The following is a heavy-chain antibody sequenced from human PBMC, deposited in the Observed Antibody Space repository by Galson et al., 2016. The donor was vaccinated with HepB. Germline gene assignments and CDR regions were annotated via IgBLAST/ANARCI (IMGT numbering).Heavy chain of an antibody. V-gene: IGHV3-7*03. CDR1: GFNFSIHW. Sequence: SLRLSCAASGFNFSIHWMTWVRQAPGQGLEWVANIKQDGSAKYFVDSVKGRFTASRDNAKNSLYLHMNSLRAEDSAVYYCVRARGFDYWGLGALVTVSS. CDR2: IKQDGSAK. CDR3: VRARGFDY. J-gene: IGHJ4*02.